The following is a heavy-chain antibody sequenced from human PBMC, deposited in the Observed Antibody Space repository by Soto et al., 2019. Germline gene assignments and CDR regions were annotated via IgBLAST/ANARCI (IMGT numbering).Heavy chain of an antibody. CDR2: ISSDGTST. Sequence: EVQLVESGGGLVQPGGSLRLSCAASGFTLSSYWMHWVRQAPGKGLVWVSRISSDGTSTTYADSVKGRFTISRDNAKNTLDLQMNSLRAEETAVYYCARGEYSRGRVLSNYQYAMDVWGQGTTVTVSS. D-gene: IGHD6-19*01. CDR1: GFTLSSYW. J-gene: IGHJ6*02. V-gene: IGHV3-74*01. CDR3: ARGEYSRGRVLSNYQYAMDV.